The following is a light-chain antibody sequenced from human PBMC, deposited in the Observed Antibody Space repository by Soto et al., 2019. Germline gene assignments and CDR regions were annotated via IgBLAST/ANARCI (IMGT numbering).Light chain of an antibody. Sequence: DIQMTQSPSYVSASVGDRVTITCRASQGISSWLGWYQQKPGKAPKLLIYAASSLQSWVPSRFSGRGSGTDFTLTISSMQPEDFATYYCQQANSCPFTFGGGTKVEIK. J-gene: IGKJ4*01. CDR1: QGISSW. V-gene: IGKV1D-12*01. CDR3: QQANSCPFT. CDR2: AAS.